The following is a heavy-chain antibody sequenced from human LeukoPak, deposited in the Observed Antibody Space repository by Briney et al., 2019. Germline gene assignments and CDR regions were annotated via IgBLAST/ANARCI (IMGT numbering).Heavy chain of an antibody. J-gene: IGHJ4*02. V-gene: IGHV1-46*01. Sequence: ASVKVSCKASGYTFTSYYMHWVRQAPGQGLEWMGIINPSGGSTSYAQKFQGRVTMTRNTSISTAYMELSSLRSEDTAVYYCARGGYFDWGDYWGQGTLVTVSS. CDR1: GYTFTSYY. CDR3: ARGGYFDWGDY. CDR2: INPSGGST. D-gene: IGHD3-9*01.